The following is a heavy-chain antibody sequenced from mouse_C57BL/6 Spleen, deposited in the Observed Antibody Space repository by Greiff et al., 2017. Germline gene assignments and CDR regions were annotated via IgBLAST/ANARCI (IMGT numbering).Heavy chain of an antibody. CDR3: TTRYYGRKSFAY. J-gene: IGHJ3*01. V-gene: IGHV14-1*01. CDR2: IDPEDGDT. CDR1: GFNIKDYY. Sequence: VQLQQSGAELVRPGASVKLSCTASGFNIKDYYMHWVKQRPEQGLEWIGRIDPEDGDTEYAPKFQGKATMTAATSSNTAYLQLSSLTSEDTAVYYCTTRYYGRKSFAYWGQGTLVNVSA. D-gene: IGHD1-1*01.